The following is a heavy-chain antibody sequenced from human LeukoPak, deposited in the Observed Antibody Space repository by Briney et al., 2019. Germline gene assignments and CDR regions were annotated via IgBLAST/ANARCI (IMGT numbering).Heavy chain of an antibody. J-gene: IGHJ4*02. CDR1: GFAVSSKY. V-gene: IGHV3-66*01. D-gene: IGHD5-24*01. Sequence: GGSLRLSCAASGFAVSSKYMNWVRQAPGKGLEWVTVIYLDGRADYAESVKGRFTISSDNSKNTVYLQMNSLKNEDTAVYYCARDAETSLANWGQGTLVTVSP. CDR2: IYLDGRA. CDR3: ARDAETSLAN.